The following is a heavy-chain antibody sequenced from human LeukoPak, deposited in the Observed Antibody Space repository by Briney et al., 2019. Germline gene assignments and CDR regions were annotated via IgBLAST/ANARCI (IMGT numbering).Heavy chain of an antibody. Sequence: GGSLRLSCTASGFTFSSYGMHWVRQAPGKGLEWVAVIWYDGSNKYYAGSVKGRFTISRDNAKNSLYLQMNSLRAEDTAIYYCTRVGYIDEGIDYWGQGTLVTVSS. CDR1: GFTFSSYG. V-gene: IGHV3-33*03. CDR2: IWYDGSNK. CDR3: TRVGYIDEGIDY. D-gene: IGHD5-24*01. J-gene: IGHJ4*02.